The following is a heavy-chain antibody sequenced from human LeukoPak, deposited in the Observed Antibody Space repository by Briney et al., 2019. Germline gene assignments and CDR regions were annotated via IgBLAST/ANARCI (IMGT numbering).Heavy chain of an antibody. CDR2: IYYSGST. CDR1: GGSISSYY. V-gene: IGHV4-59*08. CDR3: ARHSTGETASDL. J-gene: IGHJ2*01. Sequence: SETLSLTCTVSGGSISSYYWSWIRQPPGKGLKWIGYIYYSGSTNYNPSLKSRVTISVDTSKNQFSLKLSSVTAADTAVYYCARHSTGETASDLWGRGTLVTVSS. D-gene: IGHD7-27*01.